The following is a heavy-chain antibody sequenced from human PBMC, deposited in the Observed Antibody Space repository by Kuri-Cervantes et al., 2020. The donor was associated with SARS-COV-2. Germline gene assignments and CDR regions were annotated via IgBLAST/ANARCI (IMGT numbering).Heavy chain of an antibody. CDR3: ASSPKTGTRLGTWRYYNYMGV. J-gene: IGHJ6*03. Sequence: GESLKISCAASGFTFSSYWMHWVRQAPGKGLVWVSRINSDGSSTSYADSVKGRFTISRDNAKNTLYLQMNSLRAEDTAVYYCASSPKTGTRLGTWRYYNYMGVWGKGTTVTVSS. D-gene: IGHD1-1*01. CDR2: INSDGSST. V-gene: IGHV3-74*01. CDR1: GFTFSSYW.